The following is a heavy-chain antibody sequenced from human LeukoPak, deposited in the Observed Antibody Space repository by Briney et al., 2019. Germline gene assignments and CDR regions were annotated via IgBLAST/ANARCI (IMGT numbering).Heavy chain of an antibody. V-gene: IGHV3-9*01. CDR2: ISWNSGSI. D-gene: IGHD1-26*01. J-gene: IGHJ4*02. Sequence: GGSLRLSCAASGFTFDDYAMHWVRQAPGKGLEWVSGISWNSGSIGYADSVKGRFTISRDNAKNSLYLQMNSLRAEDTALYYCAKDFGELLPLYYFDYWGQGTLVTVSP. CDR3: AKDFGELLPLYYFDY. CDR1: GFTFDDYA.